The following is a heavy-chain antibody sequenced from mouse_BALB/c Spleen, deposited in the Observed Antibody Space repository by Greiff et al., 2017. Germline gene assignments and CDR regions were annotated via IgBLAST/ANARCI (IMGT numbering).Heavy chain of an antibody. CDR2: IAPGSGST. Sequence: DLVKPGASVKLSCKASGYTFTSYWVNWVKQRPGQGLEWIGRIAPGSGSTYYNEMFKGKATLTVDTSPSTAYIQISSLSSEDSAVYFCERANSLLRSPFAYWGQGTLVTVSA. CDR1: GYTFTSYW. CDR3: ERANSLLRSPFAY. D-gene: IGHD1-2*01. V-gene: IGHV1S41*01. J-gene: IGHJ3*01.